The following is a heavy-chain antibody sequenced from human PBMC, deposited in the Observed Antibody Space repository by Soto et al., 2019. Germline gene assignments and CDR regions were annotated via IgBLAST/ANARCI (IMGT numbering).Heavy chain of an antibody. V-gene: IGHV1-18*04. CDR1: GYTFTSYG. CDR3: AATFYYDSSGSSPYYLDF. CDR2: ISGHNGNT. D-gene: IGHD3-22*01. J-gene: IGHJ4*02. Sequence: ASVKVSCKASGYTFTSYGMSWVRQAPGQGPEWMGWISGHNGNTKYAQKFQGRVTMTADTFTSTAYMELRSLRYDDTAVYYCAATFYYDSSGSSPYYLDFWGQGTLVTVSS.